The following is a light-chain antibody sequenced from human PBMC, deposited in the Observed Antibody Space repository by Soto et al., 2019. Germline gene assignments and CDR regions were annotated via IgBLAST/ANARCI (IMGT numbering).Light chain of an antibody. J-gene: IGKJ1*01. Sequence: DIVMTQSPDSLAVSLGERATINCKSSQSVLYSSNNKNYLAWYQQKPGQPPKLLIYRASTRESGVPDRFSGSGSGTYFTLTISSLQAEDVAFYYCQQYYSTLPTFGQGTKVEIK. CDR2: RAS. CDR3: QQYYSTLPT. V-gene: IGKV4-1*01. CDR1: QSVLYSSNNKNY.